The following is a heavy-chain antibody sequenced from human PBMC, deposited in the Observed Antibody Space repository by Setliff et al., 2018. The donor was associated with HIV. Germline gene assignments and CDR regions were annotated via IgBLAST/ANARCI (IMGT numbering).Heavy chain of an antibody. CDR2: VYYSGGT. CDR3: AREITGTTVFDY. CDR1: GGSISSYY. Sequence: SETLSLTCSVSGGSISSYYWSWIRQPPGKGLEWIGCVYYSGGTNYNPSLRSRVTISIDTSKSQFSLKLRSVTAADTAVYYCAREITGTTVFDYWGQGTLVTVSS. D-gene: IGHD1-20*01. V-gene: IGHV4-59*01. J-gene: IGHJ4*02.